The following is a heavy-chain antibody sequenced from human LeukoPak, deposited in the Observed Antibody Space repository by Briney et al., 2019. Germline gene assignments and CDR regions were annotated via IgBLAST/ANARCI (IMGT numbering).Heavy chain of an antibody. V-gene: IGHV3-48*01. CDR1: GFTFSSYS. D-gene: IGHD6-13*01. J-gene: IGHJ6*03. CDR3: ARALVAAAGTGMDV. CDR2: ISSSSSTI. Sequence: GGSLRLSCAASGFTFSSYSMNWVRQAPGKGLEWVSYISSSSSTIYYADSVKGRFTISRDNAKNSLYLQMNSLRAEDTAVYYCARALVAAAGTGMDVWGKGTTVTVSS.